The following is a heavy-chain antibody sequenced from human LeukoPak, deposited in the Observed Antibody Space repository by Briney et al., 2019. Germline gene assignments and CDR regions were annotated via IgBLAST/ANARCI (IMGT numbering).Heavy chain of an antibody. CDR2: FYAGGTT. D-gene: IGHD5-12*01. CDR3: ARANPVATGFGGLDV. Sequence: SEALSLTCTVSDGSISSNYWSWIRQPAGKGLEWIGRFYAGGTTNYNPSLRSRVTMSVDTSKNQFSLKLSSVTAADTAVYYCARANPVATGFGGLDVWGQGTTVTVSS. CDR1: DGSISSNY. J-gene: IGHJ6*02. V-gene: IGHV4-4*07.